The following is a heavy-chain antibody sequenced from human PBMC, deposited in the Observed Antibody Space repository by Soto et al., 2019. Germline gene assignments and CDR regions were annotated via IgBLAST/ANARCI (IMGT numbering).Heavy chain of an antibody. CDR2: IYYSGST. CDR1: GGSISSYY. Sequence: SETLSLTCTVSGGSISSYYWSWIRQPPGKGLEWIGYIYYSGSTNYNPSLKSRVTISVDTSKNQFSLKLSSVTAADTVVYYCASSSSGSYSDFDYWGQGTLVTVSS. V-gene: IGHV4-59*01. CDR3: ASSSSGSYSDFDY. D-gene: IGHD1-26*01. J-gene: IGHJ4*02.